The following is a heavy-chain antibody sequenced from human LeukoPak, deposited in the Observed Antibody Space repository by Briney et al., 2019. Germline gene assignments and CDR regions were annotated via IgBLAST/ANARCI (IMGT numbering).Heavy chain of an antibody. Sequence: SETLSLPCAVYGGSFSVYYWSCLRQPPGKAREWIGEINHSGSTKYNPSPKSRVTISVDTSKIQDSLKLSSVTAAGTAVYYCARGQLRLSNWGQGSLVIVSS. CDR3: ARGQLRLSN. CDR2: INHSGST. D-gene: IGHD6-25*01. V-gene: IGHV4-34*01. J-gene: IGHJ4*02. CDR1: GGSFSVYY.